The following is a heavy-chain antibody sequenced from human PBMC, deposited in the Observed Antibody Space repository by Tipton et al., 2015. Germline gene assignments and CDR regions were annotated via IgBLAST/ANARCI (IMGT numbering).Heavy chain of an antibody. CDR1: GFMLETFA. Sequence: SLRLSCAASGFMLETFAMHWVRQPPGKGLEWVSGLDWTGSVLAYADSVKGRFSISRDNAKNSLYLQMDSLTAEDTAVYYYGRSSGNYYGGNYWGQGTLVTVSS. D-gene: IGHD1-26*01. CDR2: LDWTGSVL. CDR3: GRSSGNYYGGNY. J-gene: IGHJ4*02. V-gene: IGHV3-9*01.